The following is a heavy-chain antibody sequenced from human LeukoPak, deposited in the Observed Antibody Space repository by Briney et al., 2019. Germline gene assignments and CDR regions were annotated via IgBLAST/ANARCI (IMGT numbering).Heavy chain of an antibody. CDR2: IYSGGST. V-gene: IGHV3-66*01. D-gene: IGHD6-13*01. CDR1: GFTFSSYG. J-gene: IGHJ4*02. CDR3: ARGGPAAGRFDY. Sequence: GGSLRLSCAASGFTFSSYGMHWVRQAPGKGLEWVSVIYSGGSTYYADSVKGRFTISRDNSKNTLYLQMNSLRAEDTAVYYCARGGPAAGRFDYWGQGTLVTVSS.